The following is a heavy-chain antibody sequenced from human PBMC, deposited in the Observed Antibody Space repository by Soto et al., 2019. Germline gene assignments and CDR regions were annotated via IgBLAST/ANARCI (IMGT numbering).Heavy chain of an antibody. CDR1: GFSLSTSGMC. Sequence: SGPTLVNPTQTLTLTCTFSGFSLSTSGMCVSWIRKPPGKALEWLARIDWDDDKYYSTSLKTRLTISKDTSKNQVVLTMTNMDPVDTATYYFARTHPYYDILTGYSTYYFDYWGQGTLVTVS. D-gene: IGHD3-9*01. CDR2: IDWDDDK. J-gene: IGHJ4*02. V-gene: IGHV2-70*11. CDR3: ARTHPYYDILTGYSTYYFDY.